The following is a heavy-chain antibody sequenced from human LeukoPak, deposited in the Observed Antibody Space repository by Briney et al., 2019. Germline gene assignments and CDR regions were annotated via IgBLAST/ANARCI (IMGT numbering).Heavy chain of an antibody. V-gene: IGHV3-74*01. D-gene: IGHD4-17*01. CDR3: AREDYAYYYYGMDV. J-gene: IGHJ6*02. CDR1: GFTFSRYW. CDR2: INSDGSST. Sequence: GGSLRLSCAASGFTFSRYWVHWVRQAPGKGLVWVSRINSDGSSTSYADSVKGRFTISRDNAKNTLYLQMNSLRAEDTAVYYCAREDYAYYYYGMDVWGQGTTVTVSS.